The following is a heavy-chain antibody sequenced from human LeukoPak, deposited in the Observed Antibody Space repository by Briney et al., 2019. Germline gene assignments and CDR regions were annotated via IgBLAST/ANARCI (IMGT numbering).Heavy chain of an antibody. D-gene: IGHD3-9*01. J-gene: IGHJ4*02. V-gene: IGHV1-18*01. CDR1: GYTFTSYG. CDR3: AREGLLRYFDWLVDY. Sequence: ASVKVSCKASGYTFTSYGISWVRQAPGQGLEWMGGISAYNGNTNYAQKLQGRVTMTTDTSTSTAYMELRSLRSDDTAVYYCAREGLLRYFDWLVDYWGQGTLVTVSS. CDR2: ISAYNGNT.